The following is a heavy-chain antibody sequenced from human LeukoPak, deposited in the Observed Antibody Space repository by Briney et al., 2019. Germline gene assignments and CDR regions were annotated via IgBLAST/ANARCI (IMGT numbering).Heavy chain of an antibody. D-gene: IGHD3-22*01. V-gene: IGHV4-4*07. CDR2: IYTSGST. Sequence: SETLSLTCTVSGGSISSYYWSWIRQPAGKGLEWIGRIYTSGSTNYNPSLKSRVTISVDTSKNQFSLKLSSVTAADTAVYYCARGPNYDSSGYYLFDYWGQGTLVTVSS. J-gene: IGHJ4*02. CDR3: ARGPNYDSSGYYLFDY. CDR1: GGSISSYY.